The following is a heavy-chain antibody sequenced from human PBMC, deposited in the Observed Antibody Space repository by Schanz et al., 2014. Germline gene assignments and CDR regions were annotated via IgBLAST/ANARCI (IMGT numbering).Heavy chain of an antibody. CDR2: ISSGGNP. CDR1: GFTLNNAW. D-gene: IGHD3-10*01. V-gene: IGHV3-66*01. J-gene: IGHJ4*02. Sequence: EVQLVESGGGLVKPGGSLRLSCATSGFTLNNAWMNWVRQAPGKGLEWVSSISSGGNPYYANSVKGRFGISRDNSENTLYLQMSSLRVEDTAVYYCAKDPRGDKNDRAYYFDYWGQGTLVSVSS. CDR3: AKDPRGDKNDRAYYFDY.